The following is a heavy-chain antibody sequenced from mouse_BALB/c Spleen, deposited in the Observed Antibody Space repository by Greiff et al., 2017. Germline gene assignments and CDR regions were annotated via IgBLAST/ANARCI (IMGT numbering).Heavy chain of an antibody. V-gene: IGHV3-2*02. CDR1: GYSITSDYA. D-gene: IGHD2-3*01. CDR3: ARFGDGYSLGFDY. CDR2: ISYSGST. Sequence: EVQLQQSGPGLVKPSQSLSLTCTVTGYSITSDYAWNWIRQFPGNKLEWMGYISYSGSTSYNPSLKSRISITRDTSKNQFFLQLNSVTTEDTATYYCARFGDGYSLGFDYWGQGTTLTVSS. J-gene: IGHJ2*01.